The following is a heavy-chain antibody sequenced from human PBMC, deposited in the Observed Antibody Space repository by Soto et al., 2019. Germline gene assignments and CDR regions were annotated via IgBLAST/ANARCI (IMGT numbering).Heavy chain of an antibody. CDR1: GFTFSNAW. J-gene: IGHJ4*02. CDR2: IKSKTDGGTT. CDR3: TTDGSGSYYEPHDY. Sequence: EVQLVESGGGLVKPGGSLRLSCAASGFTFSNAWMSWVRQAPGKGLEWGGRIKSKTDGGTTDYAARGKGRFPISRDDSKNTLYLQMNSLKTDDTAVYYCTTDGSGSYYEPHDYWGQGTLVTVSS. D-gene: IGHD3-10*01. V-gene: IGHV3-15*01.